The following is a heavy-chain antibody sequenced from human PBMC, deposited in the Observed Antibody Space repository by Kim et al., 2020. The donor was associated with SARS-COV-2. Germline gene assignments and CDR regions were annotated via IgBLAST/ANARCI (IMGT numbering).Heavy chain of an antibody. Sequence: SVKVSCKASGGTFSSYAISWVRRAPGQGLEWMGRIIPILGIANYAQKFQGRVTITADKSTSTAYMELSSLRSEDTAVYYCARIVVAAAGSHDPEYYYYGMDVWGQGTTVTVSS. CDR2: IIPILGIA. CDR3: ARIVVAAAGSHDPEYYYYGMDV. CDR1: GGTFSSYA. V-gene: IGHV1-69*04. D-gene: IGHD6-13*01. J-gene: IGHJ6*02.